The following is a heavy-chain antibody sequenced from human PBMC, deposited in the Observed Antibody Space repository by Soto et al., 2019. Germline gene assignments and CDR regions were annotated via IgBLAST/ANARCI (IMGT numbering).Heavy chain of an antibody. D-gene: IGHD5-12*01. CDR2: IFDTVKT. CDR3: ACLDGYNRYFDL. V-gene: IGHV4-30-2*01. CDR1: GGSISTGGCS. Sequence: QVQLQESGSGLVKPSQTLSLTCAVSGGSISTGGCSWSWIRLPPGRALEWIGYIFDTVKTYYRASLKSRVTMSVDRAQNQFSLRLESVTAAYTAMYFCACLDGYNRYFDLWGRGTLVTVSS. J-gene: IGHJ2*01.